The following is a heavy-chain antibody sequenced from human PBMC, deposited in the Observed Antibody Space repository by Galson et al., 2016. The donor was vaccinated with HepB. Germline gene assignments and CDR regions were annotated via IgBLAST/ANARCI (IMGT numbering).Heavy chain of an antibody. CDR3: EHSLIGHSTSWYFDF. CDR1: GFSLTTTGVG. J-gene: IGHJ4*02. V-gene: IGHV2-5*02. D-gene: IGHD6-13*01. Sequence: PALVKPTQTLTLTCTFSGFSLTTTGVGVGWIRQPPGKALEWLAFIYWDDDKRYRPSLKNRLTITKDTSKSQVLLTMTNMDPVDTATYYCEHSLIGHSTSWYFDFWGQGTLVTVSS. CDR2: IYWDDDK.